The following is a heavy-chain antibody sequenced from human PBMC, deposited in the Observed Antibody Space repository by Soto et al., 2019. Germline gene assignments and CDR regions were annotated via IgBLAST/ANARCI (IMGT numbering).Heavy chain of an antibody. CDR1: GDSLTSYY. CDR2: IYYRGT. CDR3: ARHTSYASSGSLDY. V-gene: IGHV4-59*08. Sequence: SETLSLTCTVSGDSLTSYYCSWIRQPPGKGLEWIGCIYYRGTNYSPSLKSRVAMSVDTSKNHCSLKLSSVTAADTAVYYCARHTSYASSGSLDYWGQGALVTVSS. J-gene: IGHJ4*02. D-gene: IGHD3-10*01.